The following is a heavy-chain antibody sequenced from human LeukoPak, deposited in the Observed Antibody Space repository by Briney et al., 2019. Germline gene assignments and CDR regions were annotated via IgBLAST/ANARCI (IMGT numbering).Heavy chain of an antibody. D-gene: IGHD3-3*01. Sequence: GASVKVSCKASGYTFTSYGISGVRQAAGQGLEWMGWISAYNGNTNYAQKLQGRVTMTTDTSTSTAYMELRSLRSDDTAVYYCARVGCDNDFWSGYYCEDSLRPAYGMDVWGQGTTVTVSS. V-gene: IGHV1-18*01. J-gene: IGHJ6*02. CDR3: ARVGCDNDFWSGYYCEDSLRPAYGMDV. CDR2: ISAYNGNT. CDR1: GYTFTSYG.